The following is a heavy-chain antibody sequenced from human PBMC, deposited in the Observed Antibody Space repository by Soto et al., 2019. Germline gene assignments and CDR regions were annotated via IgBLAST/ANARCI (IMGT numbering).Heavy chain of an antibody. CDR2: MNPNSGNT. D-gene: IGHD3-16*02. Sequence: QVQLVQSGAEVKKPGASVKVSCKASGYTFTSYDINWVRQATGQGLEWMGWMNPNSGNTGYAQKFQGRVTMTRNTSISTAYMELSSLRSDDTAVYYCARSIMITFGGVIAYDAFDIWGQGTMVTVSS. CDR1: GYTFTSYD. CDR3: ARSIMITFGGVIAYDAFDI. J-gene: IGHJ3*02. V-gene: IGHV1-8*01.